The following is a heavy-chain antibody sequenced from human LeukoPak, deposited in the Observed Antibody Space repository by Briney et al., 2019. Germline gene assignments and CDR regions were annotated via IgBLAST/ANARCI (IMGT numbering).Heavy chain of an antibody. V-gene: IGHV3-23*01. CDR2: TSDRGGIT. J-gene: IGHJ4*02. CDR3: ARWALGSMIVARYFDY. D-gene: IGHD3-22*01. CDR1: GFNLRNYA. Sequence: GGSLRLSCAASGFNLRNYAMNWVRQAPGKGLEWVSATSDRGGITYYTDSVKGRFTISRDNSKNTLYLQMNSLRAEDTAVYYCARWALGSMIVARYFDYWGQGTLVTVSS.